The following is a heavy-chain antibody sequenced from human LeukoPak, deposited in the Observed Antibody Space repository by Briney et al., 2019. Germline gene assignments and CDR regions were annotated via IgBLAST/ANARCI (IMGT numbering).Heavy chain of an antibody. CDR2: IFHTGRT. CDR3: ARDGGYPTTDEGFDP. D-gene: IGHD5-12*01. Sequence: SHTQFLTCKLSGYSIAKDYYWAWLRQAPGQGLEWIGSIFHTGRTVYNPSYESRLTISMDTSKNGFFLRLNSVTAAYTAVYFCARDGGYPTTDEGFDPWGLGTLVTVSS. V-gene: IGHV4-38-2*02. CDR1: GYSIAKDYY. J-gene: IGHJ5*02.